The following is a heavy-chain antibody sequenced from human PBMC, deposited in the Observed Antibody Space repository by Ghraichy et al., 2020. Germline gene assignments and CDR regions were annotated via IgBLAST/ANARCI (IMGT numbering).Heavy chain of an antibody. CDR3: ARDRYDFWSGYPNWFDP. V-gene: IGHV4-4*07. CDR2: IYTSGSN. CDR1: GGSISSYY. Sequence: SETLSLTCTVSGGSISSYYWSWIRQPAGKGLEWIGRIYTSGSNNYNPSLKSRVTMSVDTSKNQFSLKLSSVTAADTAVYYCARDRYDFWSGYPNWFDPWGQGTLVTVSS. J-gene: IGHJ5*02. D-gene: IGHD3-3*01.